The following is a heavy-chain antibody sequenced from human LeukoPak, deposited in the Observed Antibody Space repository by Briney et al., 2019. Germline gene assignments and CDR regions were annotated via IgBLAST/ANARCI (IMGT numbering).Heavy chain of an antibody. CDR3: ARDTRTGYYGMDV. CDR2: IYYSGST. J-gene: IGHJ6*02. V-gene: IGHV4-59*12. CDR1: GGSISSYY. Sequence: PSETLSLTCTVSGGSISSYYWSWIRQPPGKGLEWIGYIYYSGSTNYNPSLKSRVTISVDTSKNQFSLKLSSVTAADTAVYYCARDTRTGYYGMDVWGQGTTVTVSS. D-gene: IGHD1-1*01.